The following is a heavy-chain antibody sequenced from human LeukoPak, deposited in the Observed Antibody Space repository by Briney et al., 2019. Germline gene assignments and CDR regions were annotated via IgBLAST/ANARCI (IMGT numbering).Heavy chain of an antibody. V-gene: IGHV3-11*01. CDR2: ISSSGSTI. Sequence: GGSLRLSCAASGFTFSDYYMSWIRQAPGKGLEWVSYISSSGSTIYYADSVKGRFTISGDNAKNSLYLQMNSLRAEDTAVYYCARDHCDSSGYYRDWGQGTLVTVSS. J-gene: IGHJ4*02. CDR3: ARDHCDSSGYYRD. D-gene: IGHD3-22*01. CDR1: GFTFSDYY.